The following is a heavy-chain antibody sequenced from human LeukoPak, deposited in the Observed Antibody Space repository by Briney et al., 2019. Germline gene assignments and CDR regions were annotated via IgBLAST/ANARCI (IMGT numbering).Heavy chain of an antibody. V-gene: IGHV1-24*01. Sequence: ASVKVSCKVSGYTLTELSMHWVRQAPGKGLEWMGGFDPEDGETIYAQKFQGRVTMTEDTSTDTAYMELSSLRSEDTAVYYCATANIVVVPVLEAYYFDYWGQGTLVTVSS. CDR3: ATANIVVVPVLEAYYFDY. CDR1: GYTLTELS. D-gene: IGHD2-2*01. J-gene: IGHJ4*02. CDR2: FDPEDGET.